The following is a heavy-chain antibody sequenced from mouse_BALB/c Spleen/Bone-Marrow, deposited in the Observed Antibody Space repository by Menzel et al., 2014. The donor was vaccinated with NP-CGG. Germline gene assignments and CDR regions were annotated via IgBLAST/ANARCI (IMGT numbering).Heavy chain of an antibody. CDR2: IWSDGST. CDR1: GFSLTSYG. V-gene: IGHV2-6*02. CDR3: ARNGGDYGIAY. Sequence: QVQLQQSGPGLVAPSQSLSITCTVSGFSLTSYGVHWVRQPPRKGLEWLVAIWSDGSTTYNSALKSRLSISKDNSKSQVFLKMNSLQTDDTAMYYCARNGGDYGIAYWGQGTLVTVSA. J-gene: IGHJ3*01. D-gene: IGHD2-4*01.